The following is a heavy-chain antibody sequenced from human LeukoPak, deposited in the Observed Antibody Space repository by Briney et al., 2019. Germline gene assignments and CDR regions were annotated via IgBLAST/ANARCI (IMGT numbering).Heavy chain of an antibody. CDR3: ARLTPFAVDV. CDR2: IHNSGST. CDR1: GGSISSSSYH. D-gene: IGHD2-15*01. Sequence: KPSETLSVTCTVSGGSISSSSYHWGWIRQPPGKGLEWIGSIHNSGSTYYNPSLKSRVTISVDTSKNEFSLKLSSVTAADTPVHYCARLTPFAVDVWGKGTTVTVSS. V-gene: IGHV4-39*01. J-gene: IGHJ6*04.